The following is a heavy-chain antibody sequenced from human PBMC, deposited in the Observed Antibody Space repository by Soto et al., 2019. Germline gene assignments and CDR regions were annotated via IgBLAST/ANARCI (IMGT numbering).Heavy chain of an antibody. D-gene: IGHD4-17*01. CDR3: ARGATVTQYDY. CDR2: IPYSGTT. J-gene: IGHJ4*02. CDR1: GVSVSSGSFY. Sequence: PSETLSLTCTVSGVSVSSGSFYWAWIRQPPGKGLEWIGFIPYSGTTNYNPSLKSRVTISVDTSRSQISLKVSSLTAADSAVYYCARGATVTQYDYWGQGTLVTVSS. V-gene: IGHV4-61*01.